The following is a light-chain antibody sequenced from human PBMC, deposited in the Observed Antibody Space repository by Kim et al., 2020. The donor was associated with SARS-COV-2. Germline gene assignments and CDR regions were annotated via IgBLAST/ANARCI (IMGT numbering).Light chain of an antibody. CDR1: ALAKQY. J-gene: IGLJ3*02. Sequence: SHELTQPPSVSVSPGQTARITCSGDALAKQYAYWYQQKSGQAPVLVIYEDRKRPSGIPERFFGSRSGTMATLTISGAQVEDEADYSCFSADISANHRLFGGGTQLTVL. CDR3: FSADISANHRL. V-gene: IGLV3-10*01. CDR2: EDR.